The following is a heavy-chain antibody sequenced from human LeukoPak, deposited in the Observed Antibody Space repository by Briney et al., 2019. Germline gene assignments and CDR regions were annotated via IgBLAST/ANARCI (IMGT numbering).Heavy chain of an antibody. V-gene: IGHV1-69*01. J-gene: IGHJ4*02. CDR1: GGTFSSYA. D-gene: IGHD2-2*01. CDR3: ARSPLYCSSTSCYYDY. CDR2: IIPIFGTA. Sequence: SVKVSCKASGGTFSSYAISWVRQAPGQGLEWMGGIIPIFGTANCAQKFQGRVTITADESTSTAYMELSSLRSEDTAVYYCARSPLYCSSTSCYYDYWGQGTLVTVSS.